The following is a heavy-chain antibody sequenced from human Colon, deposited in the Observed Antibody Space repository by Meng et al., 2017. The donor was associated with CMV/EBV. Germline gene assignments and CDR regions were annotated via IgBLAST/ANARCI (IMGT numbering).Heavy chain of an antibody. V-gene: IGHV3-72*01. CDR3: IRARPASTSHYYFDS. CDR1: GFTFSDHY. J-gene: IGHJ4*02. CDR2: IRNKAKAYTT. D-gene: IGHD2/OR15-2a*01. Sequence: GGSLRLSCTASGFTFSDHYMDWVRQAPGKGLEWVGRIRNKAKAYTTEYAASVKGRFSISRDDSKNSLYLQMNSLKIEDTAVYFCIRARPASTSHYYFDSWGQGTLVTVSS.